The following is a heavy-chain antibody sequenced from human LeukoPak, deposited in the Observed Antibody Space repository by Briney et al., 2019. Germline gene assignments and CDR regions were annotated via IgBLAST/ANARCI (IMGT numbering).Heavy chain of an antibody. V-gene: IGHV1-8*02. D-gene: IGHD2-2*01. CDR1: GYTFTGYY. CDR3: ARGGNKYQLLSYYYYYYMDV. Sequence: ASVKVSCKASGYTFTGYYMHWLRQAPGQGLEWMGLINPNRGNTGYAQKFQGRVTMTRNSSISTAYMELSSLRSEDTAVYYCARGGNKYQLLSYYYYYYMDVWGKGTTVTISS. J-gene: IGHJ6*03. CDR2: INPNRGNT.